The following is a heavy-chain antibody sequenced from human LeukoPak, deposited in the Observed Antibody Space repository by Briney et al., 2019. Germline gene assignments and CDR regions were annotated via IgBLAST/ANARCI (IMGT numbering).Heavy chain of an antibody. J-gene: IGHJ3*02. Sequence: SVKVSCKASGGTFSSYAISWVRQAPGQGLEWMGGIIPIFGTANYAQKFQGRVTITADESTSTAYMELRSLRSDDTAVYYCARPYQYYYDSSGYYFDAFDIWGQGTMVTVSS. CDR3: ARPYQYYYDSSGYYFDAFDI. V-gene: IGHV1-69*13. CDR2: IIPIFGTA. D-gene: IGHD3-22*01. CDR1: GGTFSSYA.